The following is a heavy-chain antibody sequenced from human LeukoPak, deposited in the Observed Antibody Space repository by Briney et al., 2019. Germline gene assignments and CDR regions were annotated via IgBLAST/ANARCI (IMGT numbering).Heavy chain of an antibody. V-gene: IGHV3-23*01. CDR3: ARDPYYYDSSGYHNYDAFDI. J-gene: IGHJ3*02. D-gene: IGHD3-22*01. Sequence: GGSLRLSCAASGFTFSSYAMSWVRQAPGKGLEWVSAISGSGGSTYYADSVKDRFTISRDNAKNTLYLQMNSLRAEDTAVYYCARDPYYYDSSGYHNYDAFDIWGQGTMVTVSS. CDR1: GFTFSSYA. CDR2: ISGSGGST.